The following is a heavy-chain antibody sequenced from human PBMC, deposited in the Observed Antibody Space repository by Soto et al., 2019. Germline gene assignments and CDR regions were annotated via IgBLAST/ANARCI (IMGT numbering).Heavy chain of an antibody. CDR3: ARVSWDTAMVTDY. J-gene: IGHJ4*02. V-gene: IGHV4-61*01. Sequence: PSETLSLTCTVSGGSVGSGSYYWSWIRQPPGKGLEWIGYIYYSGSTNYNPSLKSRVTISVDTSKNQFSLKLSSVTAADTAVYYCARVSWDTAMVTDYWGQGTLVTVSS. D-gene: IGHD5-18*01. CDR2: IYYSGST. CDR1: GGSVGSGSYY.